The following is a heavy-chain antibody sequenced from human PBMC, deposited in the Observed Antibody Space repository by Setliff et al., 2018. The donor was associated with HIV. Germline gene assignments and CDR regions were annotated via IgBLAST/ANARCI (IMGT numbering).Heavy chain of an antibody. Sequence: SVKVSCKASGYTFTTYDINWVRQAPGQGLEWMGGIIPVLDMPHYAQKFQGRVTMTADKSTNTAYMEVTSLRSEDTAVYCCARKEYQLLHAFDIWGQGTMVTVSS. D-gene: IGHD2-2*01. CDR3: ARKEYQLLHAFDI. CDR1: GYTFTTYD. V-gene: IGHV1-69*10. J-gene: IGHJ3*02. CDR2: IIPVLDMP.